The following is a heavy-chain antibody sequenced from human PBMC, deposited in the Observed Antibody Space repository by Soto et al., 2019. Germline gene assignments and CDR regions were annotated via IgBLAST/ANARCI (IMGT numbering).Heavy chain of an antibody. CDR3: ERDTSPVDYVAGIYYHALHV. Sequence: GGSLRLSCATSGFSFGSYWMTWIRQAPGKGLEWVANIKKDGSEKNYVDSVKGRFTISRDNAKNALYVQMNSLRAEDTAVYYCERDTSPVDYVAGIYYHALHVWGPGTMVTVSS. V-gene: IGHV3-7*04. D-gene: IGHD3-10*01. CDR1: GFSFGSYW. J-gene: IGHJ3*01. CDR2: IKKDGSEK.